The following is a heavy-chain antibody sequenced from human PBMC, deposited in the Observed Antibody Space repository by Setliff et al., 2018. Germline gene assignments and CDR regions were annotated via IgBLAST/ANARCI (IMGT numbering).Heavy chain of an antibody. CDR3: VILRGYSGYDVLNYYYYMDV. V-gene: IGHV5-51*01. Sequence: PGESLKISCKGSGYSFTDYWIAWVRQTPGKGLEWMGTIYPGNADTRYSPSFQGQVTISTDTSINTAFLQWNNLKASDTAVYYCVILRGYSGYDVLNYYYYMDVWGKGTTVTVSS. CDR2: IYPGNADT. J-gene: IGHJ6*03. CDR1: GYSFTDYW. D-gene: IGHD5-12*01.